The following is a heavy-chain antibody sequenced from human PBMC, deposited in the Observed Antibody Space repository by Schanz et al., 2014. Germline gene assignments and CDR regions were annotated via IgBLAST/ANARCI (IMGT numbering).Heavy chain of an antibody. CDR3: AKGQLLSYYFDY. D-gene: IGHD2-21*01. Sequence: EEQVVESGGGLVQPGGSLRLSCAVSGFTVSNTYMCWVRQAPGKGLQWVSCIYLDGSTYYADSVKGRFTISRDNSKNTLYLQMNSLRAEDTAVYYCAKGQLLSYYFDYWGQGTLVTVSS. CDR2: IYLDGST. CDR1: GFTVSNTY. V-gene: IGHV3-66*01. J-gene: IGHJ4*02.